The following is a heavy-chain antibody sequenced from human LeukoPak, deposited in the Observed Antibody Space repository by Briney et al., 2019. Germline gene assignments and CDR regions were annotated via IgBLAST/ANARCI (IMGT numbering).Heavy chain of an antibody. Sequence: GGSLRLSCTASGFAFSSSSVNWVRQAPGKGLEWVSSITSSSTYIYYADSMKGRFTISRDNAKNSLYLQMNSLRAADTAVYYCARAPSGENYFPWYFDLWGRGTLVTVSS. J-gene: IGHJ2*01. CDR2: ITSSSTYI. D-gene: IGHD2/OR15-2a*01. V-gene: IGHV3-21*01. CDR3: ARAPSGENYFPWYFDL. CDR1: GFAFSSSS.